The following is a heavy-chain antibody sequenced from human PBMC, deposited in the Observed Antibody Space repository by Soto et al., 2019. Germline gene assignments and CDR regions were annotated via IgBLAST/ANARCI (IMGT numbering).Heavy chain of an antibody. CDR1: GYTFTSYY. D-gene: IGHD3-16*01. J-gene: IGHJ6*02. V-gene: IGHV1-46*01. CDR2: INPSGGST. Sequence: ASVKVSWKSSGYTFTSYYMHWVRQAPGQGLEWMGIINPSGGSTSYAQKFQGRVTMTRDTSTSTVYMELSSLRSEDTAVYYCARDGGDGYNPGVCAIWGQRSTVTVYS. CDR3: ARDGGDGYNPGVCAI.